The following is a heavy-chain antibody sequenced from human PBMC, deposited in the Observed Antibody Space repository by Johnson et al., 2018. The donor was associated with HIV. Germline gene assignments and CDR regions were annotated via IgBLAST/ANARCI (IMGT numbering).Heavy chain of an antibody. Sequence: VQLVESGGGVVQPGRSLRLSCAAPGFTCSSYAMHWVRQAPGKGLEWVSYISSSGSTIYYVDTVKGRFTISRDNAKNLVYLQMNSLRAEDTAVYYCAREYSSLSQGAVDIWGQGTMVTVSS. D-gene: IGHD6-6*01. CDR3: AREYSSLSQGAVDI. CDR1: GFTCSSYA. J-gene: IGHJ3*02. V-gene: IGHV3-48*04. CDR2: ISSSGSTI.